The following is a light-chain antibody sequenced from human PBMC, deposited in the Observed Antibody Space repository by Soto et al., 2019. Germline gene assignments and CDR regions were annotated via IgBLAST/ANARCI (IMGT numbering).Light chain of an antibody. CDR1: QTISSN. V-gene: IGKV3-20*01. J-gene: IGKJ1*01. Sequence: VMTQSPATLSVSPGDRATVSCRASQTISSNLAWYQQKPGQAPRLLIYATSSRATGIPGRFSGSGSGTVFTLTISRLEPEDFAVYYCQQYSSSWTFGQGTKVDIK. CDR2: ATS. CDR3: QQYSSSWT.